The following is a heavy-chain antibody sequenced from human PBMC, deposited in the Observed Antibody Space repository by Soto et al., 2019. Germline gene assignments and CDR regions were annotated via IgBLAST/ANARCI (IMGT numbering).Heavy chain of an antibody. CDR2: INPSGGST. V-gene: IGHV1-46*01. Sequence: ASVKVSCKASGYTFTSYYMHWVRQAPGQGLEWMGIINPSGGSTSYAQKFQGRATMTRDTSTSTVYMELSSLRSEDTAIYYCTKGATSPFDSWGQGTRVTVSS. CDR3: TKGATSPFDS. CDR1: GYTFTSYY. D-gene: IGHD3-16*01. J-gene: IGHJ4*02.